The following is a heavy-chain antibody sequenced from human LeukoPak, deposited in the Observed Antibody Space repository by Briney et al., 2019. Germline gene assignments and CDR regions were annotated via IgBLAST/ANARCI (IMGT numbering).Heavy chain of an antibody. D-gene: IGHD3-9*01. CDR3: AASAQLRYFDWLPSSDY. CDR2: INPSGGST. CDR1: GYTFISFY. V-gene: IGHV1-46*01. J-gene: IGHJ4*02. Sequence: ASVKVSCKASGYTFISFYMHWVRQAPGQGLEWMGIINPSGGSTSYAQKFQERVTITRDMSTSTAYMELSSLRSEDTAVYYCAASAQLRYFDWLPSSDYWGQGTLVTVSS.